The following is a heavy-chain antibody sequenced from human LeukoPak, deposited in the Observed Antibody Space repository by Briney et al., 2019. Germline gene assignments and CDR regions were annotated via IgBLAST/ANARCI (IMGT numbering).Heavy chain of an antibody. CDR1: GGSISNGSYY. CDR2: VYTSGST. Sequence: SETLSLTCTVSGGSISNGSYYWSWSRQPAGKGLEWIGHVYTSGSTNYNPSRKSRLTISVDPSNNQFSLMLRSVTAADTAVYYCARRYCRGGSCYSDRGAFDIWGQGTVVTVSS. D-gene: IGHD2-15*01. CDR3: ARRYCRGGSCYSDRGAFDI. J-gene: IGHJ3*02. V-gene: IGHV4-61*09.